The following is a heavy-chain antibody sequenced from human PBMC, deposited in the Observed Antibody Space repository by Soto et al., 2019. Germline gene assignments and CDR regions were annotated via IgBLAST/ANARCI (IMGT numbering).Heavy chain of an antibody. CDR1: GFTFSSYS. V-gene: IGHV3-21*01. CDR3: ARASYYYHSGGYYMPGYYFAY. CDR2: ISSSSYI. D-gene: IGHD3-22*01. J-gene: IGHJ4*02. Sequence: GGSLRLSCAASGFTFSSYSMNWVRQAPGKGLEWVSSISSSSYIYYADSVKGRFTISRDNAKNSLYLQMNSLRAEDTAVYYCARASYYYHSGGYYMPGYYFAYWGQGTLVTVSS.